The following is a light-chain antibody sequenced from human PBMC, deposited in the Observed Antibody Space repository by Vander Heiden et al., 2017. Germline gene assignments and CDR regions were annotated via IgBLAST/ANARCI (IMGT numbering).Light chain of an antibody. CDR1: SGSIASNY. CDR3: QSYDSSNVV. V-gene: IGLV6-57*01. J-gene: IGLJ2*01. Sequence: NFMLTQPHSVSESPGKCVTSSCTCISGSIASNYVQWYRQRPGSSPTTVIYEDNKRPSGVPDRFSGSIDSSSNSASLTISGLKTEDEADYYCQSYDSSNVVFGGGTKLTVL. CDR2: EDN.